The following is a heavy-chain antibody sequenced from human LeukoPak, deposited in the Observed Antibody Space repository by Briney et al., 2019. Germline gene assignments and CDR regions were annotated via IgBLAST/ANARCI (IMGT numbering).Heavy chain of an antibody. CDR2: ISSSTSYI. D-gene: IGHD1-7*01. CDR3: ATAGGELAFDY. J-gene: IGHJ4*02. Sequence: KTGGSLRLSCAASGFTFSSYNMNWVRQAPGKGLEWVSSISSSTSYIYYADSVKGRFTISRDNAKNSLYLQMNSLRAEDTAVYYCATAGGELAFDYWGQGTLVTVSS. CDR1: GFTFSSYN. V-gene: IGHV3-21*01.